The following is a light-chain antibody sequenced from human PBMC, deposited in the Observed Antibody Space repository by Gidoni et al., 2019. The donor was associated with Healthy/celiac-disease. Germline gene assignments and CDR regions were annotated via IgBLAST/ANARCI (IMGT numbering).Light chain of an antibody. CDR3: QQRSNWPPKLT. V-gene: IGKV3-11*01. J-gene: IGKJ4*01. Sequence: EVVLTQSPATLSLSPGERATLSCRASQSVSSYLAWYQQKPGQAPRLLIYDASNRATGIPARFSGSGSGTDFTLTISSLEPEDFAVYYCQQRSNWPPKLTFGGGTKVEIK. CDR1: QSVSSY. CDR2: DAS.